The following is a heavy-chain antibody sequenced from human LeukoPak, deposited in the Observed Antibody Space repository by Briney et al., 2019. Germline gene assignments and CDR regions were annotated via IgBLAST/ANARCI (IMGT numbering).Heavy chain of an antibody. Sequence: GGSLRLSCAASGFAFSNYGMNWVRQAPGKGLEWVSGITGSGGTTYYADSVKGRFTISRDNSKNTLYLQMNSPRAEDTAVYYCAKDEDYYGSGTNWFDPWGQGTLVTVSS. V-gene: IGHV3-23*01. CDR1: GFAFSNYG. J-gene: IGHJ5*02. D-gene: IGHD3-10*01. CDR2: ITGSGGTT. CDR3: AKDEDYYGSGTNWFDP.